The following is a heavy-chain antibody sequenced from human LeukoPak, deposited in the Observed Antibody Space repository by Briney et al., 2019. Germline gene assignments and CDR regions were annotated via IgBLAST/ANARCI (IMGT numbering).Heavy chain of an antibody. J-gene: IGHJ4*02. CDR3: ARRYCSGGSCSYVDY. CDR1: GYSFTSYW. Sequence: GESLKISCTGSGYSFTSYWIGWVRQMPGKGLEWMGIIYPGDSDTRYSPSFQGQVTISADKSISTAYLQWSSLKASDTAMYYCARRYCSGGSCSYVDYWGQGTLVTVSS. D-gene: IGHD2-15*01. V-gene: IGHV5-51*01. CDR2: IYPGDSDT.